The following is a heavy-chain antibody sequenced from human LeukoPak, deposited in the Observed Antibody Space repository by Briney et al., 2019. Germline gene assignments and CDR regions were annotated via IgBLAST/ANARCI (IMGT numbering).Heavy chain of an antibody. CDR1: GGTFSNYA. CDR2: IIPLFGTA. V-gene: IGHV1-69*13. D-gene: IGHD4-23*01. CDR3: ARGWLAESTVVTPYNY. J-gene: IGHJ4*02. Sequence: SVKVSCKASGGTFSNYAINWVRQAPGQGLEWMGGIIPLFGTANYAQKLQGRVTISAVESMSTAYMQLSSLRSVDTAVYYCARGWLAESTVVTPYNYWGQGTLVTVSS.